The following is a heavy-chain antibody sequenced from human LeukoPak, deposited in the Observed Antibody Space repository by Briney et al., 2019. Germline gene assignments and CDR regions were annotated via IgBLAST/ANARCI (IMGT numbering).Heavy chain of an antibody. CDR3: ARGGRRIVLMVCAERGNWFDP. CDR1: VGTFSSYA. J-gene: IGHJ5*02. Sequence: ASVKVSCKASVGTFSSYAFSWVRQAPGQGLEWMGWISAYNGNTNYAQKLQGRVTMTTDTTTSTAYMELRSLRSDDTAVYYCARGGRRIVLMVCAERGNWFDPWGQGTLVTVSS. D-gene: IGHD2-8*01. CDR2: ISAYNGNT. V-gene: IGHV1-18*01.